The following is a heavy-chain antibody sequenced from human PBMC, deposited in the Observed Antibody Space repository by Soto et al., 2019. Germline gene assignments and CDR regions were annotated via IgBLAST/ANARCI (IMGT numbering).Heavy chain of an antibody. D-gene: IGHD2-2*02. Sequence: PSETLCLTCAVSGGSISSGGYSWSWIRQPPGKGLEWIGYIYHSGSTYYNPSLKSRVTISVDRSKNQFSLKLSSVTAADTAVYYCARVEGYCSSTSCYTGDNWFDPWGQGTLVTVSS. V-gene: IGHV4-30-2*01. CDR2: IYHSGST. J-gene: IGHJ5*02. CDR3: ARVEGYCSSTSCYTGDNWFDP. CDR1: GGSISSGGYS.